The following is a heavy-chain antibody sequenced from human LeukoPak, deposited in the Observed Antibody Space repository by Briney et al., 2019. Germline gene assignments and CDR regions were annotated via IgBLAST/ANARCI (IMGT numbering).Heavy chain of an antibody. CDR1: GFTFSSFA. V-gene: IGHV3-74*01. D-gene: IGHD5-18*01. Sequence: PGGSLRLSCAASGFTFSSFAMSWVRQAPGKGLVWVSRINGDGSGTNYDDSVKGRFTISRDNAKNTLYLQMNSLRAEDTAVYYCARGGYTYGPATLGALDIWGPGTMVPVSS. J-gene: IGHJ3*02. CDR3: ARGGYTYGPATLGALDI. CDR2: INGDGSGT.